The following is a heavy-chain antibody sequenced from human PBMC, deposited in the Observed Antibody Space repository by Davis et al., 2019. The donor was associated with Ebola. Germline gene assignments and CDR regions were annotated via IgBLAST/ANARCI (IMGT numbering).Heavy chain of an antibody. D-gene: IGHD6-6*01. CDR1: GGSISTSSYY. V-gene: IGHV4-39*01. Sequence: MPSETLSLTCTVSGGSISTSSYYWGWIRQPPGKGLEWIGSIFYSGKTYYNSSLQSRVTISVDTFKNQFSLKLSSVSAADTAVYYCARQPYTGSSADWFDPWGQGTLVTVSS. J-gene: IGHJ5*02. CDR2: IFYSGKT. CDR3: ARQPYTGSSADWFDP.